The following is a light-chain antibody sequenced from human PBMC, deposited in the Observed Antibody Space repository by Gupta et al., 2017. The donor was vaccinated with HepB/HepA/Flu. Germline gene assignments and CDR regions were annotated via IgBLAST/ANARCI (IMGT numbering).Light chain of an antibody. CDR1: QGISSY. V-gene: IGKV1-9*01. Sequence: DIQLTQSPSFLSASVGDRVTITCRANQGISSYLAWYQQKPGKAPKLLIYDASTLQSGVPSRFSGSGSGTEFTLTISSLQPEDFATYYCQQLNSYPLTFGGGTKVAIK. J-gene: IGKJ4*01. CDR2: DAS. CDR3: QQLNSYPLT.